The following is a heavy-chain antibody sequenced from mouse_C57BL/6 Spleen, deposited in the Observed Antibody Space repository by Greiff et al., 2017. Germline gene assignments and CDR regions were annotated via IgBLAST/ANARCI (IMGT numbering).Heavy chain of an antibody. CDR2: IYPGDGDT. J-gene: IGHJ3*01. V-gene: IGHV1-82*01. Sequence: QVHVKQSGPELVKPGASVKISCKASGYAFSSSWMNWVKQRPGKGLEWIGRIYPGDGDTNYNGKFKGKATLTADKSSSTAYMQLSSLTSEDSAVYFCASSYSNYVFAYWGQGTLVTVSA. CDR1: GYAFSSSW. CDR3: ASSYSNYVFAY. D-gene: IGHD2-5*01.